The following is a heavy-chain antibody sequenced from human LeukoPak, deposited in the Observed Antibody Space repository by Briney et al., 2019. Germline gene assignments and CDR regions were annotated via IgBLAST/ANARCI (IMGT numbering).Heavy chain of an antibody. CDR2: IYHSGST. V-gene: IGHV4-38-2*02. CDR1: GYSISSGYY. D-gene: IGHD3-3*01. J-gene: IGHJ4*02. Sequence: SETLSLXCTVSGYSISSGYYWGWIRQPPGKGLEWIGSIYHSGSTYYNPSLKSRVTISVDASKNQFSLKLSSVTAADTAVYYCAREPPSFGVVIIVWGQRTLVAVSS. CDR3: AREPPSFGVVIIV.